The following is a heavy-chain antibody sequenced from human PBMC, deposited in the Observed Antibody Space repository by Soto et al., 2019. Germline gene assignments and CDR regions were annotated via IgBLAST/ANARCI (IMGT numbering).Heavy chain of an antibody. CDR3: ARAEDDILTAYPYYFDY. D-gene: IGHD3-9*01. J-gene: IGHJ4*02. V-gene: IGHV1-18*01. Sequence: HVQLVQSGAEVRKPGASVKVSCKASGYTFSTHVISWVRQAPGQGLEWMGWISAYNGDTNYAQKLQGRLTVTTDTSTSTAYRELKNLRSVDTAVYYCARAEDDILTAYPYYFDYWGQGTLVTVSS. CDR2: ISAYNGDT. CDR1: GYTFSTHV.